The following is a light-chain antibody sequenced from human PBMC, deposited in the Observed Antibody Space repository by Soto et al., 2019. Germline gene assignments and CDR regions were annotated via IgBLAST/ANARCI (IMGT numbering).Light chain of an antibody. CDR1: SFNIANNY. J-gene: IGLJ3*02. Sequence: QSVLTQPPSVSAAPGQKVTISCSGSSFNIANNYVSWYQHLPGTAPKLLISDDTQRPSGIPDRFSASKSGTSATLAITGLQTGDEADYYCASWDSSQSGWAFGGGTKVTVL. V-gene: IGLV1-51*01. CDR2: DDT. CDR3: ASWDSSQSGWA.